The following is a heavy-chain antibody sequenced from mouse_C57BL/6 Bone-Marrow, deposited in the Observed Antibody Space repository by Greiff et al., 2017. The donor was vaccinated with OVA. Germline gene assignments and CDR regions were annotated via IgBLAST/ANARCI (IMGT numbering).Heavy chain of an antibody. D-gene: IGHD2-5*01. CDR1: GFSLTSYG. Sequence: QVQLQQSGPGLVQPSQSLSITCTVSGFSLTSYGVHWVRQSPGKGLEWLGVIWRGGSTDYNAAFMSRLSITKDNSKSQVFFKMNSLQADDTAIYYCAKNPYYSNYPFAYWGQGTLVTVSA. CDR3: AKNPYYSNYPFAY. CDR2: IWRGGST. J-gene: IGHJ3*01. V-gene: IGHV2-5*01.